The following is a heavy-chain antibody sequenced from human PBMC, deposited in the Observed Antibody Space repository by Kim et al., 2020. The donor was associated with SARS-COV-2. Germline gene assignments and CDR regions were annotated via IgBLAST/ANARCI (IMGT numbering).Heavy chain of an antibody. J-gene: IGHJ6*03. Sequence: GGSLRLSCAASGFTFSSYAMSWVRQAPGKGLEWVSAISGSGGSTYYADSVKGRFTISRDNSKNTLYLQMNSLRAEDTAVYYCAKDTKGYCRSTSSYLYYYYYMDVWGKGAAVTVSS. D-gene: IGHD2-2*01. CDR3: AKDTKGYCRSTSSYLYYYYYMDV. CDR1: GFTFSSYA. V-gene: IGHV3-23*01. CDR2: ISGSGGST.